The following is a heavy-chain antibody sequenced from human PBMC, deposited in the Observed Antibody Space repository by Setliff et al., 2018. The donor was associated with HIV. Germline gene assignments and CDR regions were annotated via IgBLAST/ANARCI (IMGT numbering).Heavy chain of an antibody. CDR2: IFYSGST. V-gene: IGHV4-61*01. D-gene: IGHD3-22*01. J-gene: IGHJ6*04. CDR1: GGSVSTGNYY. CDR3: TRRGADSYYPRPLDV. Sequence: PSETLSLTCTVSGGSVSTGNYYWNWIRLPPGKGPEWIGYIFYSGSTNYNPSLKSRVTISVDTSKNQFPLRLNSVTAADTAIYYCTRRGADSYYPRPLDVWGKGTTVTVSS.